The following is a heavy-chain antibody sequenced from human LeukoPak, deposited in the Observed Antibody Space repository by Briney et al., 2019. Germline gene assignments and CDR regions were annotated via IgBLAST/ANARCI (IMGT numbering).Heavy chain of an antibody. D-gene: IGHD3-3*01. CDR2: ISSSSSTI. J-gene: IGHJ4*02. Sequence: GGSLRLSCAASGFTFSSYSMNWVRQAPGKGLEWASYISSSSSTIYYADSVKGRFTISRDNAKNSLYLQMNSLRDEDTAVYYCARAVAYYDFWSGYFIWGQGTLVTVSS. CDR3: ARAVAYYDFWSGYFI. V-gene: IGHV3-48*02. CDR1: GFTFSSYS.